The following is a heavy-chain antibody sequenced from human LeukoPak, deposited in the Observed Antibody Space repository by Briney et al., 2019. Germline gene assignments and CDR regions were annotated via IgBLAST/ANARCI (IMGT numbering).Heavy chain of an antibody. CDR1: GFTFDDYA. D-gene: IGHD3-22*01. CDR2: ISWNSGSI. CDR3: AEDYYDSSGYNYFDY. V-gene: IGHV3-9*01. Sequence: GGSLRLSCAASGFTFDDYAMHWVRQAPGKGLEWVSGISWNSGSIGYADSVKGRFTISRDNAKNSLYLQMNSLRAEDTALYYCAEDYYDSSGYNYFDYWGQGTLVTVSS. J-gene: IGHJ4*02.